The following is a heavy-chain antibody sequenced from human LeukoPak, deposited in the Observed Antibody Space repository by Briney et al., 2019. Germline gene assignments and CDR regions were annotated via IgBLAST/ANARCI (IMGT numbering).Heavy chain of an antibody. Sequence: ASVKVSCKASGYTFTGYYMHWVRQAPGQGLEWMGWINPNSGGTNYAQKFQGRVTMTRDTSISTAYMELSRLRSGDTAVYYCAGCAYDILTGSLDYWGQGTLVTVSS. CDR1: GYTFTGYY. CDR2: INPNSGGT. V-gene: IGHV1-2*02. J-gene: IGHJ4*02. D-gene: IGHD3-9*01. CDR3: AGCAYDILTGSLDY.